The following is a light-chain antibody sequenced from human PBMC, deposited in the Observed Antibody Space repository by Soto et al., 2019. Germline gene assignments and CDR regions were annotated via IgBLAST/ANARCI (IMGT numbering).Light chain of an antibody. CDR3: QQYGSPPPT. CDR1: QSVSSNY. Sequence: EIVLTQSPGTLSLSPGERATLSCRASQSVSSNYLAWYQQKPGQAPRLLIYGASNTATGIPDRFSGSGSRTDFTLTISRPEAEDVAVFCCQQYGSPPPTFGQGTKVEIK. V-gene: IGKV3-20*01. CDR2: GAS. J-gene: IGKJ1*01.